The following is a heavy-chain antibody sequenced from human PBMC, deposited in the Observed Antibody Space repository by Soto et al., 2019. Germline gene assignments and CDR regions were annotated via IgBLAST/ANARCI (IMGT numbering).Heavy chain of an antibody. CDR1: GFTFSSYG. D-gene: IGHD2-15*01. V-gene: IGHV3-30*18. J-gene: IGHJ6*03. CDR2: ISYDGSNK. Sequence: QVQLVESGGGVVQPGRSLRLSCAASGFTFSSYGMHWVRQAPGKGLEWVAVISYDGSNKYYADSVKGRFTISRDNSKNTLYLQMNSLRAEDTAVYYCAKDGVDIVVVVAAYYYYYYMDVWGKGTTVTVSS. CDR3: AKDGVDIVVVVAAYYYYYYMDV.